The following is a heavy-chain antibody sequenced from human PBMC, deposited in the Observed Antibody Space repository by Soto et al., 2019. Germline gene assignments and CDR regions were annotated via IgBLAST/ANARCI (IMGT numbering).Heavy chain of an antibody. J-gene: IGHJ4*02. V-gene: IGHV4-59*01. CDR1: GGSISSYY. D-gene: IGHD6-19*01. CDR2: IYYSGST. CDR3: ARAWGRSGWYAYFDY. Sequence: SETLSLTCTVSGGSISSYYWSWIRQPPGKGLEWIGYIYYSGSTNYNPSLKSRVTISVDTSKNQFSLKLSSVTAADTAVYYCARAWGRSGWYAYFDYWGQGTLVTVSS.